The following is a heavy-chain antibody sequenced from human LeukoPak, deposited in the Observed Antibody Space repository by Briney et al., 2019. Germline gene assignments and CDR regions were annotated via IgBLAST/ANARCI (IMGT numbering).Heavy chain of an antibody. Sequence: GASLKISCKGSGSRFTSYWIGWGRPMPGKGLEWMGIIYPGDSDTRYSPSFQGQVTISADKSISTAYLQWSSLKASDTAMYYCARLQHYYGSGSYYKMLDYWGQGTLVTVSS. CDR1: GSRFTSYW. CDR2: IYPGDSDT. J-gene: IGHJ4*02. CDR3: ARLQHYYGSGSYYKMLDY. D-gene: IGHD3-10*01. V-gene: IGHV5-51*01.